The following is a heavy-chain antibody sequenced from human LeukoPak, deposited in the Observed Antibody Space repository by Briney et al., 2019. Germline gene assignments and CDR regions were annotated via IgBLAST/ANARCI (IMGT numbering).Heavy chain of an antibody. V-gene: IGHV4-59*11. J-gene: IGHJ4*02. CDR3: ARSTGSSALRT. D-gene: IGHD3-10*01. Sequence: SETLSLTCTVSGASMNSHYWSWIRQPPGKGLEWIGNIFYSGTTNYKPSLKSRVRISVDRSKNQFSVRLNSVTAADTAVYFCARSTGSSALRTWGQGILVSVSP. CDR2: IFYSGTT. CDR1: GASMNSHY.